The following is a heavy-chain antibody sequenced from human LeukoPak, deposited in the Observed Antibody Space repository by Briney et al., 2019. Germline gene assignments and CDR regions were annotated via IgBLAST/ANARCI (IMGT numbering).Heavy chain of an antibody. CDR1: GFTVSSNY. CDR2: LYSGGNT. V-gene: IGHV3-66*01. J-gene: IGHJ2*01. Sequence: PGGSLRLSCAASGFTVSSNYMGWVRQAPGKGLEWVSVLYSGGNTYYAHSVKGRFTISRDNSKNTLYLQMNGLRAEDTAVYYCATSPATGNIYFDLWGRGTLVTVSS. D-gene: IGHD6-13*01. CDR3: ATSPATGNIYFDL.